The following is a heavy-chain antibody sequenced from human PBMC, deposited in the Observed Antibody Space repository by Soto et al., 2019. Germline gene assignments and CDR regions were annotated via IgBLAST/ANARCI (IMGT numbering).Heavy chain of an antibody. CDR2: ISWNSGSI. Sequence: GGSLRLSCAASGFTFDDYAMHWVRQAPGKGLEWVSGISWNSGSIGYADSVKGRFTISRDNAKNSLYLQMNSLRAEDTALYYCAKGGELGPYYYYGMDVWGQGTTVTVSS. CDR1: GFTFDDYA. V-gene: IGHV3-9*01. J-gene: IGHJ6*02. CDR3: AKGGELGPYYYYGMDV. D-gene: IGHD3-10*01.